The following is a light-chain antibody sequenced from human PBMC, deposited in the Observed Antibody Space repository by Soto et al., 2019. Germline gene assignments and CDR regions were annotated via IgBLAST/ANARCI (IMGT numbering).Light chain of an antibody. CDR1: MRDVGAYNL. V-gene: IGLV2-14*01. J-gene: IGLJ1*01. CDR2: EVR. CDR3: SSFTSNRIYV. Sequence: QSALTQPASVSGSAGQSITISCSGTMRDVGAYNLVSWYQQHPGTAPKLIIYEVRNRPSGISSRFSGSRSGNTASLTISGLQPEDEADYYCSSFTSNRIYVFGPGTKLTVL.